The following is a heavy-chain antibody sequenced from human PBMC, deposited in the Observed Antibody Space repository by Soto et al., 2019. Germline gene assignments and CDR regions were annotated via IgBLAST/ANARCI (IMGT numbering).Heavy chain of an antibody. Sequence: QVQVQESGPGLVKPSETLSLTCTVSGGSISNYYWSWIRQSPGKGLEWIANIYHSGTTNYNHSLTGRGAISINSSKNQVSLRLKSVTAADTAVYYCARGGYRTLAWFDPWGQGTLVTVSS. CDR1: GGSISNYY. J-gene: IGHJ5*02. CDR3: ARGGYRTLAWFDP. D-gene: IGHD5-18*01. CDR2: IYHSGTT. V-gene: IGHV4-59*01.